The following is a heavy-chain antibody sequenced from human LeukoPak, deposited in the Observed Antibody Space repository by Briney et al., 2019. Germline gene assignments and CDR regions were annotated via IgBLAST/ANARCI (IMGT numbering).Heavy chain of an antibody. J-gene: IGHJ4*02. CDR2: ISAYNGNT. CDR1: GYTFTSYA. Sequence: ASVKVSCKASGYTFTSYAMNWVRQAPGQGLEWMGWISAYNGNTNYAQKLQGRVTMTTDTSTSTAYMELRSLRSDDTAVYYCARDFLLSGSYGNDYWGQGTLVTVSS. CDR3: ARDFLLSGSYGNDY. D-gene: IGHD1-26*01. V-gene: IGHV1-18*01.